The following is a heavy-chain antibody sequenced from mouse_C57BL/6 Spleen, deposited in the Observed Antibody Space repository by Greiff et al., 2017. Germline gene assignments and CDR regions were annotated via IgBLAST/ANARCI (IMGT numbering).Heavy chain of an antibody. D-gene: IGHD2-5*01. CDR1: GYAFSSSW. CDR3: AREGYDSNYHYYAMDY. J-gene: IGHJ4*01. V-gene: IGHV1-82*01. CDR2: IYPGDGDT. Sequence: QVQLQQSGPELVKPGASVKISCKASGYAFSSSWMNWVKQRPGKGLEWIGRIYPGDGDTNYNGKFKGKATLTADNSSSTAYMQLSSLTSEDAAVYFCAREGYDSNYHYYAMDYWGQGTSGTVSA.